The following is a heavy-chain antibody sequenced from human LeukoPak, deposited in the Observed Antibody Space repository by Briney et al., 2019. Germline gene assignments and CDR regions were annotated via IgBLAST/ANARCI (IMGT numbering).Heavy chain of an antibody. D-gene: IGHD6-13*01. CDR1: GGSISSSSYY. V-gene: IGHV4-39*07. J-gene: IGHJ5*02. Sequence: SETPSLTCTVSGGSISSSSYYWGWIRQPPGKGLEWIGSIYYSGSTYYNPSLKSRVTISVDTSKNQFSLKLSSVTAADTAVYYCAGGVFFDPWGQGTLVTVSS. CDR2: IYYSGST. CDR3: AGGVFFDP.